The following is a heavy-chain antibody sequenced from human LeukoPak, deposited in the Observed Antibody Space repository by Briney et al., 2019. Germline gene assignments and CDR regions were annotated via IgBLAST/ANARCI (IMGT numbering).Heavy chain of an antibody. D-gene: IGHD3-10*01. CDR1: GYTLTELS. V-gene: IGHV1-24*01. CDR3: ATEGYRLAVREVIITRAFDY. Sequence: ASVKVSCKVSGYTLTELSMHWVRQAPGKGLEWMGGFDPEDGETIYAQKFQGRVTMTEDTSTDTAYMELSSLRSEDTAVYYCATEGYRLAVREVIITRAFDYWGQGTLVTVSS. J-gene: IGHJ4*02. CDR2: FDPEDGET.